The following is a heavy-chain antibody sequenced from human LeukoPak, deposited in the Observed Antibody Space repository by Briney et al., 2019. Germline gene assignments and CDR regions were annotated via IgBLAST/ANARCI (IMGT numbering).Heavy chain of an antibody. Sequence: SETLSLTCPVTGGSISSYYWNWLRQPPGKGLEWIGYIYYSGSTNYNPSLKSRVTISVDTSKNQFSLKLSSVTAADTAVYFCARQLRGEAVAGHLQPFDYWGQGTLVTVSS. D-gene: IGHD6-19*01. V-gene: IGHV4-59*08. J-gene: IGHJ4*02. CDR3: ARQLRGEAVAGHLQPFDY. CDR2: IYYSGST. CDR1: GGSISSYY.